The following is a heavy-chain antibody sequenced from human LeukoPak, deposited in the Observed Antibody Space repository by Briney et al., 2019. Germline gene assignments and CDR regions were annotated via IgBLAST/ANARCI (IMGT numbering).Heavy chain of an antibody. CDR2: IYTSGTT. D-gene: IGHD5-12*01. J-gene: IGHJ4*02. CDR1: GVSISSYY. CDR3: ARYSYSGYDY. Sequence: SETLSLTCTVSGVSISSYYISWVRQPAGNGLEWIGRIYTSGTTDYNPSLNTRVIMLVDTSKNQFSLKLSSVSAADAAVYYCARYSYSGYDYWGQGTLVSVSS. V-gene: IGHV4-4*07.